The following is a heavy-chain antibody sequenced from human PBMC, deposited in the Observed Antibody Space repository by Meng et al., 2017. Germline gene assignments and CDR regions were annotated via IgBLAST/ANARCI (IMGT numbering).Heavy chain of an antibody. Sequence: GESRRISCADSGFTFSDHYMDWARQAPGKGLEWVGRTRNKANSYTTEYAASVKGRFTISRDDSKNSLYLQMNTLKTEDTAVYYCGRVFSTVTTAPDVWGQGTTVTVSS. V-gene: IGHV3-72*01. CDR3: GRVFSTVTTAPDV. CDR1: GFTFSDHY. CDR2: TRNKANSYTT. D-gene: IGHD4-17*01. J-gene: IGHJ6*02.